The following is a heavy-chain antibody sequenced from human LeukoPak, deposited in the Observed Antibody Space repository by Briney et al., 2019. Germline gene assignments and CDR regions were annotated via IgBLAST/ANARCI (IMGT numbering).Heavy chain of an antibody. CDR2: IWYDGSSK. V-gene: IGHV3-33*06. Sequence: GGSLRLSCAASGFAFNSYAMHWVRQAPGKGPEWVAVIWYDGSSKYYAESVKGRFTISRDNSKNTLYLLMHSLRAEDTALYYCAKSSSSLVAYYYYMDVWGKGTTVTVSS. J-gene: IGHJ6*03. CDR1: GFAFNSYA. CDR3: AKSSSSLVAYYYYMDV.